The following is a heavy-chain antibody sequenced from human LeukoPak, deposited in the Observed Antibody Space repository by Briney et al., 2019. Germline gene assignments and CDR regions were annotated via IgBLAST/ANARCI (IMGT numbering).Heavy chain of an antibody. V-gene: IGHV1-69*05. Sequence: SVKVSCKASGGTFSSYAISWVRQAPGQGLEWMGGIIPIFGTANYAQKFQGRVTITTDESTSTAYMELSSLRSEDTAVYYCAREGSHGDDILTGYFDYWGQGTLVTVSS. D-gene: IGHD3-9*01. CDR3: AREGSHGDDILTGYFDY. CDR2: IIPIFGTA. J-gene: IGHJ4*02. CDR1: GGTFSSYA.